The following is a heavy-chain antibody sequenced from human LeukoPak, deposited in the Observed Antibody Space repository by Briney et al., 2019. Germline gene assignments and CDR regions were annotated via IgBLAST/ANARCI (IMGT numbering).Heavy chain of an antibody. Sequence: PSETLSLTCTVSGGSIISRSYFWAWLRQPAGKGLEWIGSVSDSGSTTYNPSPSLKSRVTISVDTSKNQFSLKLSPVTAADTAVYHCARETSGTSKIDSWGQGTLVTVSS. J-gene: IGHJ4*02. CDR3: ARETSGTSKIDS. D-gene: IGHD3-10*01. V-gene: IGHV4-39*02. CDR2: VSDSGST. CDR1: GGSIISRSYF.